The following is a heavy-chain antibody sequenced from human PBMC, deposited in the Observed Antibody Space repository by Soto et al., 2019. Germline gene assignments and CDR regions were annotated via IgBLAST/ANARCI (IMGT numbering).Heavy chain of an antibody. CDR3: ERHSIWLLLSDY. Sequence: PSDPLSLTFNVSGGSISNSNYYWGWIRQPPGKGLEWIGSIYYTGNTYYNPSLKSRVTISVDTSKNQFSLKLDSVTAADTAVYFCERHSIWLLLSDYWGQGSLVTVS. J-gene: IGHJ4*02. CDR2: IYYTGNT. CDR1: GGSISNSNYY. V-gene: IGHV4-39*01. D-gene: IGHD3-22*01.